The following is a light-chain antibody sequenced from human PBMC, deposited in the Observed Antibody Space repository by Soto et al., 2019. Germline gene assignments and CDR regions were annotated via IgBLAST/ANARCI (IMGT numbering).Light chain of an antibody. CDR2: TND. J-gene: IGLJ1*01. CDR3: SSWDDNLDAEV. CDR1: SSNIGSNT. Sequence: QSVLTQPPSASGTPGQRVTISCSGSSSNIGSNTVNWYQQLPGTAPKLLIYTNDQRPSGVPDRFSGSKSGTSASLAISGLQFEDEADYHRSSWDDNLDAEVFGAGTKVTVL. V-gene: IGLV1-44*01.